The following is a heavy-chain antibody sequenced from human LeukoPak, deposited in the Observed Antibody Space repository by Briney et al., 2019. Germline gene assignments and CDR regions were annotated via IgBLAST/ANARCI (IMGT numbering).Heavy chain of an antibody. Sequence: PSETLSLTCTVSGGSISSSSYYWGWIRQPPGKGLEWIGNIYYSGSTYYSPSLKSRVTISVDTSKNQFSLKLSSVTAADTAVYYCARPVPSRLGWFDPWGQGALVTVSS. V-gene: IGHV4-39*01. CDR2: IYYSGST. J-gene: IGHJ5*02. CDR1: GGSISSSSYY. D-gene: IGHD1-1*01. CDR3: ARPVPSRLGWFDP.